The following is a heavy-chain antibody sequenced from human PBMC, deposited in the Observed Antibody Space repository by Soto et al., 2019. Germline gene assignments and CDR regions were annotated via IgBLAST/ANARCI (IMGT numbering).Heavy chain of an antibody. CDR3: ARCSGWYGQCYFDC. CDR1: GVIVSSSY. D-gene: IGHD6-13*01. V-gene: IGHV3-53*02. J-gene: IGHJ4*02. Sequence: DVQLVETGGGLIQPGWSLRLSCAASGVIVSSSYMSWVRQAPGKGLEWVSVIYSDGRTYYADSVKGRFTISRDNSKNTLYLQMNSLSAEDTAVYYCARCSGWYGQCYFDCWGQGTLVTVSS. CDR2: IYSDGRT.